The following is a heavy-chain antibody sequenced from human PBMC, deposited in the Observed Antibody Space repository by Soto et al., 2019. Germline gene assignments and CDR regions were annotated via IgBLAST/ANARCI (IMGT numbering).Heavy chain of an antibody. V-gene: IGHV5-51*01. Sequence: GESLKISCKGSGYSFTSYWIGWVCQMPGKGLEWMGIIYPGDSDTRYSPSFQGQVTISADKSISTAYLQWSSLKASDTAMYYCARHGVDYGGNSYYYYYYGMDVWGQGTTVTVSS. CDR2: IYPGDSDT. CDR1: GYSFTSYW. D-gene: IGHD4-17*01. J-gene: IGHJ6*02. CDR3: ARHGVDYGGNSYYYYYYGMDV.